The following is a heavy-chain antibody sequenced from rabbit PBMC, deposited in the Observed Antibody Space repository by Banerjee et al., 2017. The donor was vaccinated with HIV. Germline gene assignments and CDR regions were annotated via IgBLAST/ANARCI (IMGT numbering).Heavy chain of an antibody. V-gene: IGHV1S40*01. CDR1: GFSFSSSVY. Sequence: QSLEESGGDLVKPGASLTLTCTASGFSFSSSVYMCWVRQAPGKGLEWIACIYAGSSGSTYYASWAKGRCTISKTSSTTMTLQMTSLTAADTATYFCARSLATASYAYQLNLWGPGTLVTVS. J-gene: IGHJ4*01. CDR3: ARSLATASYAYQLNL. CDR2: IYAGSSGST. D-gene: IGHD6-1*01.